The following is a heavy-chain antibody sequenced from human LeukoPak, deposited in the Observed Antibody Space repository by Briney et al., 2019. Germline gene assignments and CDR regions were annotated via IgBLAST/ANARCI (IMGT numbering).Heavy chain of an antibody. CDR2: ITGGGSGI. CDR1: GFTFSNYA. Sequence: GASLRLSCAASGFTFSNYAMSWVRQAPGKGLEWVSAITGGGSGIYYADSMKSRFTISRDNSKNTLYLQINSLRAEGTAVYYCAKWGDYDVLTGYYVSDYWGQGTLVTVSS. J-gene: IGHJ4*02. D-gene: IGHD3-9*01. V-gene: IGHV3-23*01. CDR3: AKWGDYDVLTGYYVSDY.